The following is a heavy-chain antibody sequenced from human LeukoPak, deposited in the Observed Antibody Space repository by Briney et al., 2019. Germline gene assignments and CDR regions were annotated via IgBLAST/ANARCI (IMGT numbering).Heavy chain of an antibody. CDR3: ARVRGSSSRGYYFDY. D-gene: IGHD6-13*01. J-gene: IGHJ4*02. V-gene: IGHV4-59*04. Sequence: GSLRLSCAASGFTVSSNYMSWVRQAPGKGLEWIGFIYHTGSTYYSPSLKSRVTMSVDTSKNQFSLKLSSVTAADTAIHYCARVRGSSSRGYYFDYWGQGTLVTVSS. CDR2: IYHTGST. CDR1: GFTVSSNY.